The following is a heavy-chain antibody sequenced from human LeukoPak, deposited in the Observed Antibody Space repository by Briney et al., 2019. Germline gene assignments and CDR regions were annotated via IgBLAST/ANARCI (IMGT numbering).Heavy chain of an antibody. CDR1: GFTFTTYA. Sequence: GGSLRLSCAASGFTFTTYAMSWVRQAPGKGLEWVSAIYSGGDTYYADSVKGRFTISRDNSKNTLYLQMNSLRAEDTAMYYCARGYYGLNYFDYWGQGTLVTVSS. CDR3: ARGYYGLNYFDY. J-gene: IGHJ4*02. D-gene: IGHD3-16*01. V-gene: IGHV3-53*01. CDR2: IYSGGDT.